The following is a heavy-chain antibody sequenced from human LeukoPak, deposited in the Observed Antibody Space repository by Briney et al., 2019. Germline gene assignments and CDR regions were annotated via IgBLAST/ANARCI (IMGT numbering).Heavy chain of an antibody. D-gene: IGHD3-22*01. Sequence: ASVKVSCKVSGYTLTELSMHWVRQAPGQGLEWMGIINPSGGSTSYAQKFQGRVTMTRDMSTSTVYMELSSLRSEDTAVYYCARTSGLGVGYDSSGYYYQDAFDIWGQGTMVTVSS. V-gene: IGHV1-46*01. J-gene: IGHJ3*02. CDR1: GYTLTELS. CDR2: INPSGGST. CDR3: ARTSGLGVGYDSSGYYYQDAFDI.